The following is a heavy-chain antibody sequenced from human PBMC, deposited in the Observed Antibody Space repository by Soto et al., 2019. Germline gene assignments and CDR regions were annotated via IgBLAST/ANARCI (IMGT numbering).Heavy chain of an antibody. J-gene: IGHJ6*02. V-gene: IGHV1-69*12. CDR2: IIPIFGTV. D-gene: IGHD2-2*01. Sequence: QVQLVQSGAEVKKPGSSVKVSCKASGGTFSSYAISWVRQAPGQGLEWMGGIIPIFGTVNYAQKFQGRVTITADESTSTXYXQLSSLRSEDTAVYYCARHDCISSSCYYYYYYGMDVWGQGTTVTVSS. CDR3: ARHDCISSSCYYYYYYGMDV. CDR1: GGTFSSYA.